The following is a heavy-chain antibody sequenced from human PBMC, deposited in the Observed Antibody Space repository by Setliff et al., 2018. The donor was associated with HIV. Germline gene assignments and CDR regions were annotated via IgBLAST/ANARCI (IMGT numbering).Heavy chain of an antibody. Sequence: ASVKVSCKASGYTFTSYGISWVRQAPGQGLEWMGWISAYNGNTNYAQKLQGRVTMTTDTSTSTAYMELRSLRSDDTAVYYCAKGSFDSSGWAHYYYYYMDVWGKGTTVTVSS. V-gene: IGHV1-18*01. CDR2: ISAYNGNT. CDR3: AKGSFDSSGWAHYYYYYMDV. J-gene: IGHJ6*03. D-gene: IGHD6-19*01. CDR1: GYTFTSYG.